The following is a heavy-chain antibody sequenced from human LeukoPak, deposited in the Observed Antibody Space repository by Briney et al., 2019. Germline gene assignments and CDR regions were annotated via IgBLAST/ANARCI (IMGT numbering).Heavy chain of an antibody. CDR1: GFTFSGYG. CDR3: AKDHYGPGSPSDYYYYGMDV. J-gene: IGHJ6*02. D-gene: IGHD3-10*01. CDR2: IRYDGSNR. Sequence: GGSLRLSCAASGFTFSGYGMHWVRQAPGKGLGWVAFIRYDGSNRYYADSVKGRFTISRDNSKNTLYLQMNSLRAEDTAVYYCAKDHYGPGSPSDYYYYGMDVWGQGTTVTVSS. V-gene: IGHV3-30*02.